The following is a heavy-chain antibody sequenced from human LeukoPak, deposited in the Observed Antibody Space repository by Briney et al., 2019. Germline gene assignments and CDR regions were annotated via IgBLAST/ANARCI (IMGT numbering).Heavy chain of an antibody. CDR1: GFTFSSYA. Sequence: PGGSLRFSCAASGFTFSSYAMSWVRQAPGKGLEWVSSITINGGRTYYADSVKGRFTISRDNSKNTLDLQMNSLRAEDTAVYYCAKDLDSRTYTGHPVDYWGQGTLVTVSS. CDR3: AKDLDSRTYTGHPVDY. J-gene: IGHJ4*02. CDR2: ITINGGRT. D-gene: IGHD5-12*01. V-gene: IGHV3-23*01.